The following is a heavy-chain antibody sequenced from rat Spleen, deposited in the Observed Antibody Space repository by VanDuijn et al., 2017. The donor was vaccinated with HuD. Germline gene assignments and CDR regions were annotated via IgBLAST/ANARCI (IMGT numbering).Heavy chain of an antibody. CDR2: IWSDGST. V-gene: IGHV2-15*01. D-gene: IGHD1-7*01. Sequence: QVQLKESGPGLVQPSQTLSLTCTVSGFSLISYAVNWVRQPPGKGLKWMGVIWSDGSTAYNSLLKSRLSISRDTSKSQVFLKMNSLQTEDTATYYCARGDGGYYGYAGVWFAYWGQGTLVTVSS. CDR1: GFSLISYA. CDR3: ARGDGGYYGYAGVWFAY. J-gene: IGHJ3*01.